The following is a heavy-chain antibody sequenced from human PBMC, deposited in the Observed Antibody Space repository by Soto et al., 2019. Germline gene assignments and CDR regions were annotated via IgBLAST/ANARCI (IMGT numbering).Heavy chain of an antibody. J-gene: IGHJ4*02. CDR1: GFTVSSKY. CDR2: IYSGRST. Sequence: GGSLRLSCAAPGFTVSSKYLSWVRQTPGKGLEWVSDIYSGRSTYYADSVKGRFTISRDNSKNTLYLEMNSLRAEDTAVYYCARGSPFDYWGQGTLVTVSS. CDR3: ARGSPFDY. V-gene: IGHV3-66*01.